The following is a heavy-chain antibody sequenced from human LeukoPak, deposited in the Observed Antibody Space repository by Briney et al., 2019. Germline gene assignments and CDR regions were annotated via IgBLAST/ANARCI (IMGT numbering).Heavy chain of an antibody. CDR2: IYYSGST. D-gene: IGHD3-3*01. CDR3: ASPKSLRGMEWLLSRHDFDY. Sequence: SETLSLTCTVSGGSISSSSYYWGWIRQPPGKGLEWIGSIYYSGSTYYNPSLKSRVTISVDTSKNQFSLKLSSVTAADTAVYYCASPKSLRGMEWLLSRHDFDYWGQGTLVTVSS. V-gene: IGHV4-39*01. J-gene: IGHJ4*02. CDR1: GGSISSSSYY.